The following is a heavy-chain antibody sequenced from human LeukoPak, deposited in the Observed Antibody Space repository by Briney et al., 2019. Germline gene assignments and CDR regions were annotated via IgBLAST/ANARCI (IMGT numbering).Heavy chain of an antibody. J-gene: IGHJ4*02. CDR3: ARSRTSPLAQQLVCEFGY. CDR1: GGSINRGDYY. D-gene: IGHD6-13*01. CDR2: IYYSGST. Sequence: SQTLSLICTVSGGSINRGDYYWSWIRQPPGKGLEWIGYIYYSGSTYYNPSLESRVTISLDTSKNHFSLKLSSVTAADTAVYYCARSRTSPLAQQLVCEFGYWGQGTLVTVSS. V-gene: IGHV4-30-4*01.